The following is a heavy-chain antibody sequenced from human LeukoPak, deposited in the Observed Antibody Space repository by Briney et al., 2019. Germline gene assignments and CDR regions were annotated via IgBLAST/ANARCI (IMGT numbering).Heavy chain of an antibody. Sequence: GGSLRLSCAASGFTFSNYWMTWVRQAPGKGLEWVANIKQDGSEKYYVDSVKGRFTISRDNAKNSLYLQMNSLRAEDTAVYYCATGGSYYDFDYWGQGTLVTVSS. D-gene: IGHD1-26*01. CDR3: ATGGSYYDFDY. J-gene: IGHJ4*02. CDR1: GFTFSNYW. CDR2: IKQDGSEK. V-gene: IGHV3-7*01.